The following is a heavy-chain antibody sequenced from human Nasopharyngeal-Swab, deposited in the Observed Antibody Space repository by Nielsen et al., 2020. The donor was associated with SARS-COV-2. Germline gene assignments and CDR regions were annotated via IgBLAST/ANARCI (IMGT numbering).Heavy chain of an antibody. CDR3: ARHGCTSCYGEAFDI. CDR2: IYYSGST. J-gene: IGHJ3*02. D-gene: IGHD2-2*01. Sequence: SETLSLTCTVSGGSVSSGSYYWSWIRQPPGKGLEWIGSIYYSGSTYYNPSLKSRVTISVDTSKNQFSLKLSSVTAADTAVYYCARHGCTSCYGEAFDIWGQGTMVTVSS. V-gene: IGHV4-39*01. CDR1: GGSVSSGSYY.